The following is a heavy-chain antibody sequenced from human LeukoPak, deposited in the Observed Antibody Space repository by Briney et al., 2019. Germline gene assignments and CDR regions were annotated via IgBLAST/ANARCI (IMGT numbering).Heavy chain of an antibody. CDR3: ARNKAMVPTTYYFDY. CDR1: GYTFTGYD. J-gene: IGHJ4*02. V-gene: IGHV1-2*02. CDR2: INPDSGDT. Sequence: ASVKVSCKASGYTFTGYDMHWVRQAPGQGLEWMGWINPDSGDTYYAQTFQGRVTMTRDTSISTAYMELSRLTSDDTAVYYCARNKAMVPTTYYFDYWGQGTLVTVSS. D-gene: IGHD5-12*01.